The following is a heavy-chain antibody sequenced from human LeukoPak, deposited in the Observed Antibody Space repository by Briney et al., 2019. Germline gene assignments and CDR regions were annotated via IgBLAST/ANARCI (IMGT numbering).Heavy chain of an antibody. V-gene: IGHV1-69*05. CDR1: GYTFTGYY. CDR2: IIPIFGTA. J-gene: IGHJ6*03. CDR3: ARVGVQRAGTDYYYYYMDV. D-gene: IGHD6-13*01. Sequence: SVKVSCKASGYTFTGYYMHWVRQAPGQGLEWMGRIIPIFGTANYAQKFQGRVTITTDESTSTAYMELSSLRSEDTAVYYCARVGVQRAGTDYYYYYMDVWGKGTTVTVSS.